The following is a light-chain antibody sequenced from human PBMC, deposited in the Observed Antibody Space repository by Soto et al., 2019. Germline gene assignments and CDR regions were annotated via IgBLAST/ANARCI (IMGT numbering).Light chain of an antibody. J-gene: IGKJ5*01. CDR1: QSFRSY. V-gene: IGKV3-20*01. CDR2: GAS. Sequence: ASQSFRSYLARYQQKPGQAPRLLIYGASSRATGIPDRFSGSGSGTDFTLTITPLEPEDFVVYFCQQYDTSPITFGQVTLLE. CDR3: QQYDTSPIT.